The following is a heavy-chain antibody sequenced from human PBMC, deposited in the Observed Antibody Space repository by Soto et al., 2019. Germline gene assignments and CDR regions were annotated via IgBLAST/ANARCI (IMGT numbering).Heavy chain of an antibody. D-gene: IGHD2-21*02. V-gene: IGHV3-30*18. CDR2: ISYDGSNK. Sequence: LRLSCAASGFTFSSYGMHWVRQAPGKGLEWVAVISYDGSNKYYADSVKGRFTISRDNSKNTLYVQMNTLRAEDTAVYYCAKGGQVVVTARCDYWGPGTLVTVSS. J-gene: IGHJ4*02. CDR1: GFTFSSYG. CDR3: AKGGQVVVTARCDY.